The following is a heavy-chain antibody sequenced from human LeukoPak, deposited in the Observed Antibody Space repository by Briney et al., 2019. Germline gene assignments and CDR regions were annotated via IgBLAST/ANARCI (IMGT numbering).Heavy chain of an antibody. CDR3: AREKYYYDSSGYSGWFDP. CDR1: GFTFSSYA. Sequence: GRSLRLSCAASGFTFSSYAMHWVRQAPGKGLEWVAVISYDGSNEYYADSVKGRFTISRDNSKNTLYLQMNSLRAEDTAVYYCAREKYYYDSSGYSGWFDPWGQGTLVTVSS. CDR2: ISYDGSNE. D-gene: IGHD3-22*01. J-gene: IGHJ5*02. V-gene: IGHV3-30-3*01.